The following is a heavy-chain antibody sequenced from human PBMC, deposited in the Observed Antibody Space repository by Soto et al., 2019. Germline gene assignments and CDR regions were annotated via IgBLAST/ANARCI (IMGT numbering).Heavy chain of an antibody. Sequence: QVQLVQSGAEVKRPGSSVKVSCTASGDTFAFHSINWVRQAPGLGLEWMGRINPILSMSNYAQRVQGRVTMTADKSTSTAYMVLSSLRSENTAIYYCATSYGSGYRAFDYWGQGALVTGSS. D-gene: IGHD3-10*01. CDR2: INPILSMS. CDR3: ATSYGSGYRAFDY. V-gene: IGHV1-69*02. J-gene: IGHJ4*02. CDR1: GDTFAFHS.